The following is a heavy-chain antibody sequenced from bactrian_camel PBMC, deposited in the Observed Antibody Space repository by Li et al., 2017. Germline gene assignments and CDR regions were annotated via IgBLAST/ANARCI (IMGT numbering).Heavy chain of an antibody. Sequence: VQLVESGGASVESGGSLRLSCATSGYTYSDYCMGWYREAPGKGREGVAVIDSDGSLSYADSVKGRFTLSRDNAKNMVYLQLNSLKIDDTAMYYCANLDGHYWGQGTQVTVS. V-gene: IGHV3S9*01. CDR3: ANLDGHY. CDR2: IDSDGSL. CDR1: GYTYSDYC. J-gene: IGHJ4*01.